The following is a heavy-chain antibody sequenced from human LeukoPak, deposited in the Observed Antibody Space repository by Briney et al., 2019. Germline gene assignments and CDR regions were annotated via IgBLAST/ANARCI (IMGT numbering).Heavy chain of an antibody. Sequence: GGSLRLSCAASGFTVSSNYMSWVRQAPGKGLEWVPVIYSGGSTYYADSVKGRFTISRDNSKNTLYLQMNSLRAEDTAVYYCARTLSYCSGGSCYPGPYDYWGQGTLVTVSS. CDR3: ARTLSYCSGGSCYPGPYDY. D-gene: IGHD2-15*01. CDR2: IYSGGST. V-gene: IGHV3-53*01. J-gene: IGHJ4*02. CDR1: GFTVSSNY.